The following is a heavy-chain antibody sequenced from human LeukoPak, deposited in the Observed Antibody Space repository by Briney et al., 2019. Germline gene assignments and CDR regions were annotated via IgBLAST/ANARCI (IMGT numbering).Heavy chain of an antibody. CDR2: ISSSGSTI. J-gene: IGHJ4*02. D-gene: IGHD5-18*01. Sequence: PGGSLRLSCAASGFTLSSYEMNWVRQAPGKGLEWVSYISSSGSTIYYADSVKGRFTISRDNAKNSLYLQMNSLRAEDTAVYYCARDSGYSYGNFDYWGQGTLVTVSS. CDR1: GFTLSSYE. V-gene: IGHV3-48*03. CDR3: ARDSGYSYGNFDY.